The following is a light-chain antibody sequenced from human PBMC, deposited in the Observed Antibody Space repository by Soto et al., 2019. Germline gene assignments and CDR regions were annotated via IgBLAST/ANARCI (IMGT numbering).Light chain of an antibody. J-gene: IGKJ2*01. V-gene: IGKV3-20*01. Sequence: ESVLTQSPGTLSLSPGERATLSCRASQTIIGNYLAWYQQRPGQAPRLLIYGASRRATGIPDRFSGSGSGTDFTLTISRLEPEDFAVYYCQLYGASPKYTFGQGTKLEIK. CDR1: QTIIGNY. CDR2: GAS. CDR3: QLYGASPKYT.